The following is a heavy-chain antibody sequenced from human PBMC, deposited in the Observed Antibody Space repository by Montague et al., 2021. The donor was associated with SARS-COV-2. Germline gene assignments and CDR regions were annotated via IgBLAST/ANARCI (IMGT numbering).Heavy chain of an antibody. V-gene: IGHV3-9*01. Sequence: SLRLSCAASGFSVGDHAMYWVRQGPGKGLEWVAGISWNSASKGHADAVKGRFTISKDISKNSLLLTMNSLRVEDTALYYCIRETCSGANCFLDYWGRGTLVTVSS. J-gene: IGHJ4*02. CDR3: IRETCSGANCFLDY. CDR1: GFSVGDHA. D-gene: IGHD2-2*01. CDR2: ISWNSASK.